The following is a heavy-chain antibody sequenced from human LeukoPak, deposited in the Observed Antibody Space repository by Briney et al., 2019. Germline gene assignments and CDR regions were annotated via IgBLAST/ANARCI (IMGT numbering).Heavy chain of an antibody. CDR2: INSDGSST. V-gene: IGHV3-74*01. CDR3: AKRAAAGIESYYYYGMDV. D-gene: IGHD6-13*01. CDR1: GFTFSSYW. J-gene: IGHJ6*02. Sequence: GGSLRLSCAASGFTFSSYWMHWVRQAPGKGLVWVSRINSDGSSTSYADSVKGRFTISRDNAKNTLHLQMNSLRAEDTAVYYCAKRAAAGIESYYYYGMDVWGQGTTVTVSS.